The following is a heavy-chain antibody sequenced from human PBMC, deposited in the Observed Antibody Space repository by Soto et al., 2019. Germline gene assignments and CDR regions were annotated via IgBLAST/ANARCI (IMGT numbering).Heavy chain of an antibody. CDR2: ISGNSGTT. CDR3: ARAFLPATFWYFDL. V-gene: IGHV3-23*01. CDR1: GFAFSGYP. Sequence: EGQLLESGGSFLRPGGSLRLSCEASGFAFSGYPMTWVRQAPGKGLEWVSTISGNSGTTFYAESVRGRFTISRDNSKNTLYLQMNILRAEDTAVYYCARAFLPATFWYFDLWGRGTLVTVSS. J-gene: IGHJ2*01.